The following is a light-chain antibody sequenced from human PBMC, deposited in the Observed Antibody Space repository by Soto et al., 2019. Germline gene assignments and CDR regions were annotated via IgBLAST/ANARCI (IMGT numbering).Light chain of an antibody. CDR2: GAS. Sequence: EIVLTQSPGTLSLSPGERVTLSCRASHIVSSNHLAWYQHRPGQAPRLLIPGASSRATGIPDRFSGSGSGTDFTLTITRLEPEDFAVYYCQQFRTFGQGTKVDIK. J-gene: IGKJ1*01. V-gene: IGKV3-20*01. CDR1: HIVSSNH. CDR3: QQFRT.